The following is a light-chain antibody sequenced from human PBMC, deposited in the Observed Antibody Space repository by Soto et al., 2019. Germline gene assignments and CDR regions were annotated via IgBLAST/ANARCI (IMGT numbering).Light chain of an antibody. J-gene: IGKJ1*01. CDR1: QSVSSSY. CDR3: QHFGGSPT. Sequence: EIVLTQSPGTLSLSPGERATLSCRASQSVSSSYLAWYQQKPGQAPRLLIYDTSSRATGIPDRFSGSGSGTDFTLTISRLEPEAFAVYYCQHFGGSPTFGQGTKVEIK. V-gene: IGKV3-20*01. CDR2: DTS.